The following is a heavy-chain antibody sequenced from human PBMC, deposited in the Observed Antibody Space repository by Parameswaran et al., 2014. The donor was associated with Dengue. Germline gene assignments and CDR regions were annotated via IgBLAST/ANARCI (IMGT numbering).Heavy chain of an antibody. Sequence: WIRQPPGKGLEWVAVIWYDGSNKYYADSVKGRFTISRDNSKNTLYLQMNSLRAEDTAVYYCARAPQVVPAADYGMDVWGQGTTVTVSS. V-gene: IGHV3-33*01. CDR2: IWYDGSNK. CDR3: ARAPQVVPAADYGMDV. J-gene: IGHJ6*02. D-gene: IGHD2-2*01.